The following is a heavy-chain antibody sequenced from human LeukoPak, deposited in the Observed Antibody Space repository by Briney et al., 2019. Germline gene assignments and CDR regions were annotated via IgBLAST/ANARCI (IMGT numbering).Heavy chain of an antibody. CDR3: AREAVTMVRGVLDV. CDR2: INTNTGNP. D-gene: IGHD3-10*01. V-gene: IGHV7-4-1*02. CDR1: GYTFTSYA. J-gene: IGHJ6*02. Sequence: ASVNVSCKASGYTFTSYAMNWVRQAPGQGLEWMGWINTNTGNPTYAQGFTGRFVFSLDTSVSTAYLQISSLKAEDTAVYYCAREAVTMVRGVLDVWGQGTTVTVSS.